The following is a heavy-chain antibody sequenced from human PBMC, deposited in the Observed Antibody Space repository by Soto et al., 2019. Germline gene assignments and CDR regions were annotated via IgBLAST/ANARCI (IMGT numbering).Heavy chain of an antibody. CDR1: VPAPNSRNYY. J-gene: IGHJ5*02. Sequence: SETLSLTCTASVPAPNSRNYYWIWFRRDPGKGLEWIGHIYVTGAVDYNPSLRDRITISQDTSERQFSLNLRLVTAADTAVYYCARLRIATNNYKWFDPWGQGTLVTVSS. V-gene: IGHV4-31*03. CDR3: ARLRIATNNYKWFDP. CDR2: IYVTGAV. D-gene: IGHD2-21*01.